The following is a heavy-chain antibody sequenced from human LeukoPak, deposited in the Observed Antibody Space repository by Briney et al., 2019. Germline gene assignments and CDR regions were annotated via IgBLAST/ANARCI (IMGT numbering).Heavy chain of an antibody. CDR2: IHPGGGSK. CDR1: GYNFNPYY. D-gene: IGHD2-8*01. CDR3: ARARWGGDIVLML. J-gene: IGHJ6*04. V-gene: IGHV1-46*02. Sequence: ASVNVSYKASGYNFNPYYMHWVAQAPGQALEWMGIIHPGGGSKSHAQKSPGRVTMTREVSTRTVHMELSSLDSEETALYCFARARWGGDIVLMLWGKGTTVTVSS.